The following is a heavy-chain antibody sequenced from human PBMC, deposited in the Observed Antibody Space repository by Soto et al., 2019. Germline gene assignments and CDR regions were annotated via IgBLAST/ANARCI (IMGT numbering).Heavy chain of an antibody. CDR2: MSHSGGT. CDR3: ARVERGTATTVVDAFDI. Sequence: QVQLQQWGAGLLKPSDTLSLTCAVYGGFVTSGSYYWSWIRQPPGKGLEWIGEMSHSGGTHFNPSLKSRVTISVDTSKNQFTLKMSSVTAADTALYYWARVERGTATTVVDAFDIWGPGTMVTVSS. D-gene: IGHD1-1*01. CDR1: GGFVTSGSYY. V-gene: IGHV4-34*01. J-gene: IGHJ3*02.